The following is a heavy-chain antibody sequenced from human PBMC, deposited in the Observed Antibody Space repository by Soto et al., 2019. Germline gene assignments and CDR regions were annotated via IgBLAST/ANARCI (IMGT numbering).Heavy chain of an antibody. CDR1: GFTFSSYS. Sequence: GGSLRLSCAASGFTFSSYSMNWVRQAPGKGLEWVSYISSSSSTIYYADTVKGRFTISRDNAKNTLYLKMNSLRDEDTAVYYCARGADYDSSGIRLNWFDPWGQGTLVTVSS. D-gene: IGHD3-22*01. CDR2: ISSSSSTI. V-gene: IGHV3-48*02. CDR3: ARGADYDSSGIRLNWFDP. J-gene: IGHJ5*02.